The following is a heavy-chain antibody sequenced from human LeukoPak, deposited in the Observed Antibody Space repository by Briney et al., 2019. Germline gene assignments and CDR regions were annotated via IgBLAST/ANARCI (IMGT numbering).Heavy chain of an antibody. CDR1: GYTFTNYG. Sequence: ASVKVSCKASGYTFTNYGITWVRQAPGQGLGWMGWISAYNGNTNYAQKLQDRVNMTTDTSTSTAYMELRSLRSDDTALYYCARGSGIYSYFDSWGQGTLVTVSS. CDR3: ARGSGIYSYFDS. J-gene: IGHJ4*02. D-gene: IGHD1-26*01. CDR2: ISAYNGNT. V-gene: IGHV1-18*01.